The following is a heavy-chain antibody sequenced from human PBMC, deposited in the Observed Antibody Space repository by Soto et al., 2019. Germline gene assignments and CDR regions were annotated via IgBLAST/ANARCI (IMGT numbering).Heavy chain of an antibody. CDR2: MNPNSGNT. V-gene: IGHV1-8*01. CDR1: GYTFTSYD. Sequence: QVQLVQSGAEVKKPGASVKVSCKASGYTFTSYDINWVRQATGQGLEWMGWMNPNSGNTGYAQKFQGRVTMTRNTSISTAYMERSSIRSEDTAEYYCTRCPDRYYYCGIDVLGQGTTVTISS. CDR3: TRCPDRYYYCGIDV. J-gene: IGHJ6*02.